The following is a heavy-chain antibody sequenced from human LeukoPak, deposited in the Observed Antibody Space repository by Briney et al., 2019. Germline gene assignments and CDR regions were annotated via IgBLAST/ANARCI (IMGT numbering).Heavy chain of an antibody. CDR2: IYYSGST. J-gene: IGHJ4*02. CDR1: GGSISSYY. CDR3: ARVRDYVWGSYRYGIHYFDY. D-gene: IGHD3-16*02. Sequence: SETLSLTCTVSGGSISSYYWSWSRQPPGMGLEWIGYIYYSGSTNYNPSLKSRVTISVDTSKNQFSLKLSSVTAADTAVYYCARVRDYVWGSYRYGIHYFDYWGQGTLVTVSS. V-gene: IGHV4-59*01.